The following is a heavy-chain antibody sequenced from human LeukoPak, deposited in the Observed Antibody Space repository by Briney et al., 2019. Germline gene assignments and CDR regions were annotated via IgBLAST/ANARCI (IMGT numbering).Heavy chain of an antibody. CDR1: GFIFSAYS. V-gene: IGHV3-21*01. J-gene: IGHJ4*02. CDR2: ISSSGAYI. D-gene: IGHD6-13*01. CDR3: ARDRGIAATGPTLDY. Sequence: PGRSLRLSCAASGFIFSAYSMNWVRQAPGKGLEWVSAISSSGAYIYYANSVKGRFTISRDNAKNSLYLQINNLRAEDTAVYYCARDRGIAATGPTLDYCGQGTPVTVSS.